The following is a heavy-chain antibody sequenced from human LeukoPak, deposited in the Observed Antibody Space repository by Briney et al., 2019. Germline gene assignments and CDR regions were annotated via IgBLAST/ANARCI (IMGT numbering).Heavy chain of an antibody. CDR3: AKGVFIVVVPAATD. J-gene: IGHJ4*02. Sequence: GGALRVSCAASVFTFSSYGMHSVRQAPGKGLEWGTFIRYDGSNKYYADSVKGRFTISRDNSKNTLYLQMNSLRAEDTAVYYCAKGVFIVVVPAATDWGQGTLVTVSS. CDR1: VFTFSSYG. V-gene: IGHV3-30*02. D-gene: IGHD2-2*01. CDR2: IRYDGSNK.